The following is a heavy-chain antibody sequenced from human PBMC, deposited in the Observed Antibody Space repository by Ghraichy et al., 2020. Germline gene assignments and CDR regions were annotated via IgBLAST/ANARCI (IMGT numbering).Heavy chain of an antibody. CDR3: ARVERAGSVFFYYGMDV. CDR2: ISFDGSSK. D-gene: IGHD1-1*01. CDR1: GFIFNNHA. V-gene: IGHV3-30*03. J-gene: IGHJ6*02. Sequence: GGSLRLSCAASGFIFNNHAIHWVRQAPGKGLEWVAVISFDGSSKYYSESVKGRFTISRDSSKNTLYLQLSSLTAEDTAEYYCARVERAGSVFFYYGMDVWGQGTTVTVSS.